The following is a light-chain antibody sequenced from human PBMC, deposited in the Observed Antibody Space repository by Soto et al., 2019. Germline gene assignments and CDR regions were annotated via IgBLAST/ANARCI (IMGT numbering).Light chain of an antibody. CDR3: QQSYSTPLT. V-gene: IGKV1-39*01. CDR1: QSISNY. J-gene: IGKJ3*01. Sequence: DIQMPQSPSSLSASVGDRVTITCRASQSISNYLNWYQQKPGKAPKLLISAASSLQGDVPSRFSGSGSGTDFTLTITSLQPDDFATYYCQQSYSTPLTFGPGTKVDIK. CDR2: AAS.